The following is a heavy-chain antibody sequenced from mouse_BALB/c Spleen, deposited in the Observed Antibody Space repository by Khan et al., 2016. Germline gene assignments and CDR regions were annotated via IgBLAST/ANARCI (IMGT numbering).Heavy chain of an antibody. J-gene: IGHJ4*01. CDR2: IRYSGST. CDR1: GYSISSGYS. CDR3: ARDDYDEVYYAMDY. D-gene: IGHD2-4*01. Sequence: EVKLEESGPDLVKPSQSLSLTCTVTGYSISSGYSWHWIRQFPGNKLEWMGCIRYSGSTNYNPSLKSRISITRDTSKNQLFLQLNSVTSEDTATYYCARDDYDEVYYAMDYWGQGTSVTVSS. V-gene: IGHV3-1*02.